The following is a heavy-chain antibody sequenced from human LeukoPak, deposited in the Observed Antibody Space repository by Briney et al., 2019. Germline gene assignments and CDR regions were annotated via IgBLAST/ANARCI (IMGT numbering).Heavy chain of an antibody. V-gene: IGHV1-69*06. CDR1: GGTFSSYA. CDR2: IIPIFGTA. Sequence: SVKVSCKAPGGTFSSYAISWVRQAPGQGLEWMGGIIPIFGTANYAQKFQGRVTITADKSTSTAYMELSSLRSEDTAVYYCARDRYYYGSGSYYDYWGQGTLVTVSS. J-gene: IGHJ4*02. D-gene: IGHD3-10*01. CDR3: ARDRYYYGSGSYYDY.